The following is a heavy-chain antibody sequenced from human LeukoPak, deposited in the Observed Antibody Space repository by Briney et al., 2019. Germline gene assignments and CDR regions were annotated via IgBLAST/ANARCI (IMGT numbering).Heavy chain of an antibody. CDR2: IYTSGST. V-gene: IGHV4-61*02. CDR3: ARGDWNDLVDY. Sequence: SETLSLTCTVSGGSISSGSYYWSWIRQPAGKGLEWIGRIYTSGSTNYNPSLKSRFTISVNPSKNQFSLKTSSVTAADTAVYYCARGDWNDLVDYWGQGTLVTVSS. D-gene: IGHD1-1*01. J-gene: IGHJ4*02. CDR1: GGSISSGSYY.